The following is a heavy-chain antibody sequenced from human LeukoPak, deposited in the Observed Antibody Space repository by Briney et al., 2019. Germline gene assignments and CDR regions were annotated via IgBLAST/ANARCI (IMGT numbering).Heavy chain of an antibody. V-gene: IGHV3-53*01. D-gene: IGHD3-22*01. CDR3: ARGGRGSAAVVAPRSFDI. CDR2: TYTGGNS. CDR1: GFTFSTYN. Sequence: PGGSLRLSCAASGFTFSTYNMDWVREAPGKGLEWVSVTYTGGNSYYADSVKGRFIISRDISKNTLYLQMNSLRAEDSALYYCARGGRGSAAVVAPRSFDIWGQGTMVTVSS. J-gene: IGHJ3*02.